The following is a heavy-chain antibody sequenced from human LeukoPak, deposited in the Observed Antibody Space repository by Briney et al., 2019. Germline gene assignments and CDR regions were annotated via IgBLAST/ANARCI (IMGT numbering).Heavy chain of an antibody. CDR2: ISSDGTT. Sequence: GGSLRLSCAASGFTVSSDYMNWVRQAPGKGLDWVSTISSDGTTHYADSVKGRFTISRDSSKNTVYLQVTSLRTEDTAVYYCARDPVLPNGIHVWGLGTTVTISS. CDR1: GFTVSSDY. CDR3: ARDPVLPNGIHV. D-gene: IGHD2-15*01. V-gene: IGHV3-66*02. J-gene: IGHJ6*02.